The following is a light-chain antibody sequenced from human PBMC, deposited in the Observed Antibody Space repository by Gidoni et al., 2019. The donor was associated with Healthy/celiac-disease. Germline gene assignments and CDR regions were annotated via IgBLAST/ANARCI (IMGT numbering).Light chain of an antibody. CDR2: QDS. V-gene: IGLV3-1*01. CDR1: KLGDKY. J-gene: IGLJ2*01. Sequence: SYELPQPPSVSVSPGQTASITCSGDKLGDKYACWYQQKPGPSPVLVIYQDSKRPSGIPERFSGSNSGNTATLTISGTQAMDEADYYCQAWDSSTGVVFGGGTKLTVL. CDR3: QAWDSSTGVV.